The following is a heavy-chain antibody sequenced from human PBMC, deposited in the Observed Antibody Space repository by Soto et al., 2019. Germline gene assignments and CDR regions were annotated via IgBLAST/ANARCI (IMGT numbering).Heavy chain of an antibody. D-gene: IGHD3-10*01. V-gene: IGHV1-18*01. CDR3: AGVGGDPPGGINYYYYYGMDV. CDR2: ISTYNGNT. CDR1: GYTFTSYG. J-gene: IGHJ6*02. Sequence: ASVKVSCKASGYTFTSYGISWVRQAPGQGLEWMGWISTYNGNTKYAQKLQGRVTMTTDTSTSTAYMELRSLRSDDTAVYYCAGVGGDPPGGINYYYYYGMDVWAQGTTVTVSS.